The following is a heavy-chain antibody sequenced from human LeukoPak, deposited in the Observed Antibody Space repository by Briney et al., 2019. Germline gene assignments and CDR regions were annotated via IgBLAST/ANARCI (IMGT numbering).Heavy chain of an antibody. CDR2: ISAYNGNT. CDR1: GYTFTNYY. Sequence: PWASVKVSCKASGYTFTNYYIHYVRQAPGQGLEWVGWISAYNGNTNYAQKLQGRVTMTTDTSTSTAYMDLRSLRSDDTAVYYCARVRNSGFRYVDYWGQGTLVTVSS. J-gene: IGHJ4*02. D-gene: IGHD5-12*01. CDR3: ARVRNSGFRYVDY. V-gene: IGHV1-18*04.